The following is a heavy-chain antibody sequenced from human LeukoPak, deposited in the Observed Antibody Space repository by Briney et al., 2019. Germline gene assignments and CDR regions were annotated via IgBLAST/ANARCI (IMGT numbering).Heavy chain of an antibody. CDR3: ASTATTVTTLGVFDY. CDR1: GFTFSSYS. V-gene: IGHV3-21*01. J-gene: IGHJ4*02. Sequence: GGSLRLSCAASGFTFSSYSMNWVRQAPGKGLEWVSSISSSSSYIYYADSVKGRFTISRDNAKNSLYLQMNSLRAEDTAVYYCASTATTVTTLGVFDYWGQGTLVTVSS. CDR2: ISSSSSYI. D-gene: IGHD4-17*01.